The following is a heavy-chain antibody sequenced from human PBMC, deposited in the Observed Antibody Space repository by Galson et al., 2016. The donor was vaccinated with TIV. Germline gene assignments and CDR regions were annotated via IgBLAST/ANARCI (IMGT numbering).Heavy chain of an antibody. Sequence: SVKVSCKASGYTFNKYGVSWVRQAPGQGLEWMGWISAYSGDTNYAQKFQGRVTMTTDTYTSTAYMDLRRLRSDDTAVYYCTRSRGSMTRILVIDYYFGMDVWGQGTTVTVSS. J-gene: IGHJ6*02. D-gene: IGHD3-10*01. V-gene: IGHV1-18*01. CDR3: TRSRGSMTRILVIDYYFGMDV. CDR1: GYTFNKYG. CDR2: ISAYSGDT.